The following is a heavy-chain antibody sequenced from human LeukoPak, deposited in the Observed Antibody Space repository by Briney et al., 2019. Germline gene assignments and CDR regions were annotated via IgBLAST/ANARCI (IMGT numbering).Heavy chain of an antibody. CDR3: ARHKEYCSGGSCYYRRDYYYYMDV. CDR1: GYSFTSYW. Sequence: GESLKISCKGSGYSFTSYWIGWVRQMPGKGLEWMGIIYPGDSDTSYSPSFQGQVTISADKSISTAYLQWSSLKASDTAMYYCARHKEYCSGGSCYYRRDYYYYMDVWGKGTTVTVSS. V-gene: IGHV5-51*01. D-gene: IGHD2-15*01. CDR2: IYPGDSDT. J-gene: IGHJ6*03.